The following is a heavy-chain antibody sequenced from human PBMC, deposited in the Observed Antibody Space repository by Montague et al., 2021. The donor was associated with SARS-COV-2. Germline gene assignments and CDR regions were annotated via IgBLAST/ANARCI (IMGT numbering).Heavy chain of an antibody. CDR1: GFTFSNAW. V-gene: IGHV3-15*01. J-gene: IGHJ6*02. Sequence: SLRLSCAASGFTFSNAWMSWVRQAPGKGLEWVGRIKSKTDGGTTDYAAPVKGRFTISRDDSKNTLYLQMNSLKTADTAVYYCTTGAEYSGSYYVYYYGMDVWGQGTTVTVSS. CDR3: TTGAEYSGSYYVYYYGMDV. CDR2: IKSKTDGGTT. D-gene: IGHD1-26*01.